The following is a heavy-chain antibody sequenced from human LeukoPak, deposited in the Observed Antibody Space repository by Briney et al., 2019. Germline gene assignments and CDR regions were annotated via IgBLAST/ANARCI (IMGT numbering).Heavy chain of an antibody. Sequence: GGSLRLSCAASGFTFSSYAMSWVRQAPGKGLEYVSAISSNGGSTYYANSVKGRFTISRDNSKNTLYLQMGSLRAEDMAVYYCARGAAGTLFDPWGQGTLVTVSS. CDR3: ARGAAGTLFDP. J-gene: IGHJ5*02. V-gene: IGHV3-64*01. CDR2: ISSNGGST. D-gene: IGHD6-13*01. CDR1: GFTFSSYA.